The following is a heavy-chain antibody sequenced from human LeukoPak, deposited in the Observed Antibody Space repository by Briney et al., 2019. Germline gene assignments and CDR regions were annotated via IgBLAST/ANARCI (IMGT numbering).Heavy chain of an antibody. Sequence: GGPLTLFCAASGFTFSSYGMHWVRQAPGEGLEWVAVIWYDGSNKYYADSVKGRFTISRDNSKNTWFLPMNSLRPEDTDVYYCARPTEYSFGFFDHWGQGTLVTVSS. CDR3: ARPTEYSFGFFDH. CDR1: GFTFSSYG. V-gene: IGHV3-33*01. CDR2: IWYDGSNK. D-gene: IGHD5-18*01. J-gene: IGHJ4*02.